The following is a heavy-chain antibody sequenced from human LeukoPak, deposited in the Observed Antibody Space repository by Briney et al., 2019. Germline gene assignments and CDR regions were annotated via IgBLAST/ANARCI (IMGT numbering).Heavy chain of an antibody. CDR3: ARGFLDFDS. CDR1: GFTFSSFG. Sequence: GGSLRLSCVASGFTFSSFGMHWVRQAPGKGLEWVALIWYDGSNTYYADSVKGRFTISRDASKNTVYLRMNSLRAEDTALYYCARGFLDFDSWGQGTLVIVSS. V-gene: IGHV3-33*01. D-gene: IGHD3-3*01. J-gene: IGHJ4*02. CDR2: IWYDGSNT.